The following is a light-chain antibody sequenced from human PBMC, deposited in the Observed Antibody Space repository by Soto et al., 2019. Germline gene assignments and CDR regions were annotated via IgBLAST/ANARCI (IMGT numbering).Light chain of an antibody. Sequence: EMVLTQSPGTLSFSPGERATLSCRASQSVSSSYLAWYQQKPGQAARLLIYGASSRATGIRDRFSGSGSGTDLTLTISRLEPEDFAVYYCQQYGSSPRTFGQGTKLEIK. CDR1: QSVSSSY. CDR2: GAS. V-gene: IGKV3-20*01. J-gene: IGKJ2*01. CDR3: QQYGSSPRT.